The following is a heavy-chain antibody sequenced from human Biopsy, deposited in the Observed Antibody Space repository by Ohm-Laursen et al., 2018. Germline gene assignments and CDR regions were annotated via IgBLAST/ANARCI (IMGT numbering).Heavy chain of an antibody. D-gene: IGHD3-9*01. J-gene: IGHJ6*02. CDR3: TGRYDIGAYGVDV. V-gene: IGHV3-11*01. CDR1: GFNFRDYN. CDR2: ISSSGTTI. Sequence: SLRLSCAASGFNFRDYNMNWIRQAPGKGLEWISHISSSGTTIYYGDVVRGRFTISRDNDKNSLFLQMNSLRADDTAVYYYTGRYDIGAYGVDVWGQGTTVIVSS.